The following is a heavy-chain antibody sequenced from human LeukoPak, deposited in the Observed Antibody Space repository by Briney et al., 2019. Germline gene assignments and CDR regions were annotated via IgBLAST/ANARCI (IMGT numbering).Heavy chain of an antibody. D-gene: IGHD6-19*01. V-gene: IGHV1-69*04. Sequence: SVKVSCKASGGTFSSYTIIWVRQAPGQGLEWMGRIIPILGIANYAQKFQGRVTITADKSTSTAYMELSSLRSEDTAVYYCARDTVAGTGDYWGQGTLVTVSS. CDR3: ARDTVAGTGDY. J-gene: IGHJ4*02. CDR1: GGTFSSYT. CDR2: IIPILGIA.